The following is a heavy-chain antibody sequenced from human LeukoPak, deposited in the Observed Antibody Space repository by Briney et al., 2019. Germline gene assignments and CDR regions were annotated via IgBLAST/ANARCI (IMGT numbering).Heavy chain of an antibody. V-gene: IGHV3-30*04. Sequence: GRSLRLSCAASGFTFSTYAMHWVRQGPGKGLEWVAVISYDGSNKYYADSVKGRFTISGDNSKNTLYLQMNSLRAEDTAVYFCAKDPYGSGKNWFDPWGQGTLVTVSS. CDR1: GFTFSTYA. CDR3: AKDPYGSGKNWFDP. J-gene: IGHJ5*02. D-gene: IGHD3-10*01. CDR2: ISYDGSNK.